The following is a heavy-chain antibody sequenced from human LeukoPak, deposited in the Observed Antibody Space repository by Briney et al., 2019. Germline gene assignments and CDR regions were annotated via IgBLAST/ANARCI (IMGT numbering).Heavy chain of an antibody. J-gene: IGHJ4*02. CDR2: RSSTGIT. Sequence: SETLSLTCSVSGGSISISNYFWGWIRQPPGKGLEWIASRSSTGITHYHSSLESRISVSVETSKSRFSLRLTSLTAADTAVYYCAFSGWFWGAFDYWGQGILVTVSS. D-gene: IGHD6-19*01. V-gene: IGHV4-39*01. CDR3: AFSGWFWGAFDY. CDR1: GGSISISNYF.